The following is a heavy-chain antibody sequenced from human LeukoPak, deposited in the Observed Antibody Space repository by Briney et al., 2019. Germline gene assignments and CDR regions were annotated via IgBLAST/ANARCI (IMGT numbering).Heavy chain of an antibody. J-gene: IGHJ4*02. CDR2: ISYSGSA. V-gene: IGHV4-39*01. CDR3: ARHKGDVYNPLDY. CDR1: GGSISSSSYY. Sequence: SETLSLTCTVSGGSISSSSYYWGWIRQPPGKGLECIGSISYSGSAYYNPSLKSRATISVDTSQNQFSLKLTSVTAADTAVYYCARHKGDVYNPLDYWGQGTLVTVSS. D-gene: IGHD5-24*01.